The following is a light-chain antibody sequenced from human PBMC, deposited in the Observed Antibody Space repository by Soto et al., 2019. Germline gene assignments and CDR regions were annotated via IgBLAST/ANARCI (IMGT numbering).Light chain of an antibody. CDR3: QHSTTYPWT. CDR1: QSITSW. J-gene: IGKJ1*01. Sequence: DIQMTQSPSTLSASVGDRVTITCRASQSITSWLAWYQQKPGKAPKLLIHKASSLESGVPSRFSGSGSGTEFTLTISSLQPDDFATYYCQHSTTYPWTFGQGTKVDI. V-gene: IGKV1-5*03. CDR2: KAS.